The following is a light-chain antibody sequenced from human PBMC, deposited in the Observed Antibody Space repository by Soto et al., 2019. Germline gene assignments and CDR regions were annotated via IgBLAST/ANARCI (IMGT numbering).Light chain of an antibody. CDR1: QSVSSN. CDR2: GAS. J-gene: IGKJ1*01. Sequence: EIVMTQSPATLSVSPGERATLSCRASQSVSSNLAWYQQKPGQAPRLLIYGASTRATGIPARFSGSGSGTEFTLTISSLQSEYFAVYYSQQYNNWPQTFGQGTKVEIK. CDR3: QQYNNWPQT. V-gene: IGKV3-15*01.